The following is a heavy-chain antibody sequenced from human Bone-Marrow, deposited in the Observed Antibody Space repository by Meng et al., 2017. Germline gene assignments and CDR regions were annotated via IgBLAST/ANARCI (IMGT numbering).Heavy chain of an antibody. CDR3: ARDPDYYGSGSWD. CDR1: GGSFSGYY. CDR2: INHSGST. V-gene: IGHV4-34*01. D-gene: IGHD3-10*01. Sequence: QVQLQQWGAGLLKPSETLSLTCTVYGGSFSGYYWGWIRQPPGKGLEWIGEINHSGSTNYNPSLKSRVTISVDTSKNQFSLKLSSVTAADTAVYYCARDPDYYGSGSWDWGQGTLVTVSS. J-gene: IGHJ4*02.